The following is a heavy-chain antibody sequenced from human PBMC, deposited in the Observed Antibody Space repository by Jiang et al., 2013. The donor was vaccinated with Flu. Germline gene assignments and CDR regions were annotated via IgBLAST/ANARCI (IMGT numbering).Heavy chain of an antibody. V-gene: IGHV6-1*01. D-gene: IGHD6-13*01. CDR2: TYYRSKWYN. CDR3: ARARALARSSWYGYFDY. J-gene: IGHJ4*02. CDR1: VSSNSAA. Sequence: VSSNSAAWNWIRQSPSRGLEWLGRTYYRSKWYNDYAVSVKSRITINPDTSKNQFSLQLNSVTPEDTAVYYCARARALARSSWYGYFDYWGQGTLVTVSS.